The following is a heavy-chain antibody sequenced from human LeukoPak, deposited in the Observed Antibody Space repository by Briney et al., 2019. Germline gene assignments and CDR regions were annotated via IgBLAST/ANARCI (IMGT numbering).Heavy chain of an antibody. V-gene: IGHV4-59*01. D-gene: IGHD2-2*01. CDR2: IYYSGST. CDR1: GGSISSYY. J-gene: IGHJ3*02. Sequence: SETLSLTCTVSGGSISSYYWSWIRQPPGKGLEWIGYIYYSGSTNYNPSLKSRVTISVDTSKNQSSLKLSSVTAADTAVYYCAREGCSSTSCYRYASDIWGQGTMVTVSS. CDR3: AREGCSSTSCYRYASDI.